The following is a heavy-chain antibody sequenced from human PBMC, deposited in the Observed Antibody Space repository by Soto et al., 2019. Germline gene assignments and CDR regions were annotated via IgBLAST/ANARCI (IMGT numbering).Heavy chain of an antibody. D-gene: IGHD1-7*01. Sequence: EVHLVESGGGLVKPGGTLRLSCGASGFPFTKAWMSWVRQAPGKGLEWVGRIKSTTDGGRIDYAASVKGRFTISRDDSKNTLYLQMKSLKTEDTAVYYCTTSVTGTPRAIDYWGQGTLVTVSS. CDR1: GFPFTKAW. V-gene: IGHV3-15*01. CDR2: IKSTTDGGRI. J-gene: IGHJ4*02. CDR3: TTSVTGTPRAIDY.